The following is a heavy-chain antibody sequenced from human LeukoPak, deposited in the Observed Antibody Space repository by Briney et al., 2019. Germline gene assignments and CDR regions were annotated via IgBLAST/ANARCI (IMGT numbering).Heavy chain of an antibody. CDR2: IYYSGST. J-gene: IGHJ6*03. CDR1: GGSISSSSYY. Sequence: SETLSLTCTVSGGSISSSSYYWGWIRQPPGKGLEWIGSIYYSGSTYYNPSLKSRVTISVDTSKNQFPLKLSSVTAADTAVYYCARDRGYDFWSGYYYYYYMDVWGKGTTVTVSS. CDR3: ARDRGYDFWSGYYYYYYMDV. D-gene: IGHD3-3*01. V-gene: IGHV4-39*06.